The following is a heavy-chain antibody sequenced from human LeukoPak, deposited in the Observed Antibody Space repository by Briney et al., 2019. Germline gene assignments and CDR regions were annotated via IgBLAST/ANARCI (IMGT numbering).Heavy chain of an antibody. D-gene: IGHD3-22*01. V-gene: IGHV4-39*07. J-gene: IGHJ4*02. CDR3: ARILPEIVVAPYFDY. CDR2: IYYSGST. CDR1: GGSFSSYY. Sequence: PSETLSLTCAVYGGSFSSYYWGWIRQPPGKGLEWIGSIYYSGSTYYNPSLKSRVTISVGTSKNQFSLKLSSVTAADTAVYYCARILPEIVVAPYFDYWGQGTLVTVSS.